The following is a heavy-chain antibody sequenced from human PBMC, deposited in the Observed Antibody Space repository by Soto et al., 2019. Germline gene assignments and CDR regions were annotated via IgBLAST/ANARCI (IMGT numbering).Heavy chain of an antibody. CDR1: GGTFNAHA. CDR2: IIPIFGTP. V-gene: IGHV1-69*06. Sequence: QVPLVQSGAEVKKPGSSVKVSCKGSGGTFNAHAISWVRQAPGQGLEWMGGIIPIFGTPNYAQKFQGRVTINADTSTTTAYLELSSLRSDDTAVYFCAKVQWTLSRQETDAIWGQGTLVTVSS. J-gene: IGHJ4*02. D-gene: IGHD6-19*01. CDR3: AKVQWTLSRQETDAI.